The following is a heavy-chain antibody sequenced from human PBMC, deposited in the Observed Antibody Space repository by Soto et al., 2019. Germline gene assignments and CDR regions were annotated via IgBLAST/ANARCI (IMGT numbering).Heavy chain of an antibody. J-gene: IGHJ6*02. D-gene: IGHD6-13*01. CDR2: VRGRGGSA. CDR1: GFTFSDYG. V-gene: IGHV3-23*01. CDR3: ARGDPQQLPSYYNYYYGMDV. Sequence: EVQLLESGGGLVQPGGSLRLSCAASGFTFSDYGMSWVRQPPGKGLEWVSGVRGRGGSAYYADSVKGRFTISRDNSKNTLYLQLNSLRVEDTAVYYCARGDPQQLPSYYNYYYGMDVWGQGTTVTVSS.